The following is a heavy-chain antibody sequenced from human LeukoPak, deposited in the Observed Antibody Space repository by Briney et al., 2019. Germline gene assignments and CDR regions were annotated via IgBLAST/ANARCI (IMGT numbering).Heavy chain of an antibody. V-gene: IGHV3-30*02. J-gene: IGHJ4*02. Sequence: GGSLRLSCAASGFTFSSYGMHWVRQAPGKGLEWVAFIRYDGSNKYYADSVKGRFTISRDNSKNTLYLQMNSLRAEDTAVYYCAKAPNPYSSSWYFDYWGQGTLVTVSS. D-gene: IGHD6-13*01. CDR1: GFTFSSYG. CDR2: IRYDGSNK. CDR3: AKAPNPYSSSWYFDY.